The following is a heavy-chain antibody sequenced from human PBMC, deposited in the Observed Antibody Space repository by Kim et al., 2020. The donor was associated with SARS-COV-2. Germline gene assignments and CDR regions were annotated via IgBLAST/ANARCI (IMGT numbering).Heavy chain of an antibody. J-gene: IGHJ4*02. Sequence: GGSLRLSCAASGFTFSSYGMHLVRQAPGKGLEWVAVISYDGSNKYYADSVKGRFTISRDNSKNTLYLQMNSLRAEDTAVYYCARDDDIAAAGTVDYWGQG. V-gene: IGHV3-33*05. CDR3: ARDDDIAAAGTVDY. D-gene: IGHD6-13*01. CDR2: ISYDGSNK. CDR1: GFTFSSYG.